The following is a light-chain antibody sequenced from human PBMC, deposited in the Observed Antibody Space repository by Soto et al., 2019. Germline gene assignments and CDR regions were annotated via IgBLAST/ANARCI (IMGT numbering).Light chain of an antibody. J-gene: IGKJ5*01. CDR3: HQRSNWPPIT. CDR2: DAS. V-gene: IGKV3-11*01. CDR1: QSVSSY. Sequence: EIVLTQSPATLSLSQGERATLSCRASQSVSSYLAWYQQKPGQAPRLLIYDASNRANGIPARFSGSGSGTDFPHTICSLEPEDFAVYYCHQRSNWPPITFGQGTRLEIK.